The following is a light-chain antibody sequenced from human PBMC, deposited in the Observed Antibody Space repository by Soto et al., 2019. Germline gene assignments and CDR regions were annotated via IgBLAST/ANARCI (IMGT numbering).Light chain of an antibody. V-gene: IGKV3-20*01. Sequence: EIVLTQSPGTLSLSPGEGATLPCRASHSVSSTYLAWYQQKPGQAPRLLIYGASSRATGIPDRFSGSGSGTDFTLTISRLEPEDFAVYYCQQYGSSPPYTFGQGTKLEIK. CDR1: HSVSSTY. CDR2: GAS. CDR3: QQYGSSPPYT. J-gene: IGKJ2*01.